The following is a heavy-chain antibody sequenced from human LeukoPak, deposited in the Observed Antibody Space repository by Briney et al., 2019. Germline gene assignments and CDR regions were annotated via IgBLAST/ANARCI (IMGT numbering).Heavy chain of an antibody. CDR3: ARDRYGDGFAHLDY. J-gene: IGHJ4*02. D-gene: IGHD5-24*01. CDR2: ITTSGGT. CDR1: GYTFTSYA. Sequence: ASVKVSCKASGYTFTSYAIHWVRQAPGQGLEWMGWITTSGGTNYPQKFQGRVAITWDTSITTAYMDLSRLTSDDTAVYYCARDRYGDGFAHLDYWGQGALVTVSP. V-gene: IGHV1-2*02.